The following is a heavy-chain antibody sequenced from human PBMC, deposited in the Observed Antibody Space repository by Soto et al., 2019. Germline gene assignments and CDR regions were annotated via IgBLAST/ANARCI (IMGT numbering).Heavy chain of an antibody. CDR1: GFTFVNYA. J-gene: IGHJ4*02. Sequence: GGSLRLSCVASGFTFVNYAMSWVRQAPGKGLEWVSGISGSGVGAYYADSVKGRFTISRDNSKNTVYLQVNSLRAEDTAIYYCAKNSREYSYGAIDYWGQGTLVTVSS. CDR2: ISGSGVGA. D-gene: IGHD5-18*01. V-gene: IGHV3-23*01. CDR3: AKNSREYSYGAIDY.